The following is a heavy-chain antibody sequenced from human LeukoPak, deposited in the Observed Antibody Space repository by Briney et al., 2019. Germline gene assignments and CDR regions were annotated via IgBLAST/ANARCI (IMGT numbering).Heavy chain of an antibody. D-gene: IGHD3-22*01. CDR3: ARGRPPYYYDSSGRGGYYFDY. CDR1: GGSISSYY. J-gene: IGHJ4*02. CDR2: INHSGST. V-gene: IGHV4-34*01. Sequence: SETLSLTCTVSGGSISSYYWSWIRQPAGKGLEWIGEINHSGSTNYNPSLKSRVTISVDTSKNQFSLKLSSVTAADTAVYYCARGRPPYYYDSSGRGGYYFDYWGQGTLVTVSS.